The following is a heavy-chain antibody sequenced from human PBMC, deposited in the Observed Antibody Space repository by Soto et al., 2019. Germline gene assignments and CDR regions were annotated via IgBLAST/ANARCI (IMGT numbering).Heavy chain of an antibody. Sequence: EVQLLESGGGLVQPGGSLRLSCAASGFTFSSYAMSWVRQAPGKGLEWVSAISGSGGSTYYADSVKGRFTISRDNSKNRLYLQMNGLMAEDTAVYYCAKVSGGGGAFDYWGQGTLVTVSS. CDR2: ISGSGGST. CDR1: GFTFSSYA. D-gene: IGHD3-16*01. J-gene: IGHJ4*02. V-gene: IGHV3-23*01. CDR3: AKVSGGGGAFDY.